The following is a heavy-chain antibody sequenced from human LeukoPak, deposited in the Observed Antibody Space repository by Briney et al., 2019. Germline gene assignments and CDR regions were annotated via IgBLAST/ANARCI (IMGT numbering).Heavy chain of an antibody. CDR3: ARDMNRDGYIGEPAAFDI. V-gene: IGHV1-46*02. J-gene: IGHJ3*02. CDR1: GYTFNRYY. CDR2: IVPGGGST. D-gene: IGHD5-24*01. Sequence: GASVKVSCKASGYTFNRYYIHWVRQAPGQGLQWMGMIVPGGGSTSYAQKFQGRVTMTRDTSTSTVYMELSSLRSDDTAVYYCARDMNRDGYIGEPAAFDIWGRGTMVTVSS.